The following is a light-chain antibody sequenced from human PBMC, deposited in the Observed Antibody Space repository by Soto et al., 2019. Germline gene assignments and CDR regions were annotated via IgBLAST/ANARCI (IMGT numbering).Light chain of an antibody. J-gene: IGLJ1*01. Sequence: SVLTQPASVSGSPGQSITISCTGTSRDVGSYNLVSWYQQHPGNAPKLIIYEGTKRPSGVSYRFSGSKSGNTASLTISGLQEEDEGDYHCCSFAGSSTSVFGTGTKVTVL. CDR3: CSFAGSSTSV. CDR2: EGT. V-gene: IGLV2-23*01. CDR1: SRDVGSYNL.